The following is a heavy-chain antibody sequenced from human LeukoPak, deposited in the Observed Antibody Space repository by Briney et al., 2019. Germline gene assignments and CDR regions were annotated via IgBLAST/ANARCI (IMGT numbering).Heavy chain of an antibody. CDR2: FDPEDGET. CDR1: GYTLTELS. Sequence: ASVKVSCKVSGYTLTELSMHWVRQAPGKGLEWMGGFDPEDGETIYAQKFQGRVTMTEDTSTDTAYMELSSLRSEDTAVYYCATAVVTYYDFWSGYYTYRGQGTLVTVSS. CDR3: ATAVVTYYDFWSGYYTY. D-gene: IGHD3-3*01. V-gene: IGHV1-24*01. J-gene: IGHJ4*02.